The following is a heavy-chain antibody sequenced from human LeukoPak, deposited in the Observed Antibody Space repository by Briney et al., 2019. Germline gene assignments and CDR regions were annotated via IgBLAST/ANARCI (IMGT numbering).Heavy chain of an antibody. CDR1: GFTVNYW. Sequence: PGVSLRLSCAASGFTVNYWMSWARQAPGKGLEWVATMTHDGSDEYYLDSVKGRFTISRDSAKNSIYLQMNSLRVEDTSTYYCAKGDLENWGQGTLVTVSS. CDR3: AKGDLEN. J-gene: IGHJ4*02. V-gene: IGHV3-7*01. CDR2: MTHDGSDE.